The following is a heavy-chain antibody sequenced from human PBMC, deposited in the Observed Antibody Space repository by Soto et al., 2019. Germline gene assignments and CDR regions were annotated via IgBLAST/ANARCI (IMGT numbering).Heavy chain of an antibody. CDR3: ARGWGRIFDY. CDR2: INHSGST. V-gene: IGHV4-34*01. CDR1: GGSFSGYY. Sequence: QVQLQQWGAGLLKPSETLSLTCAVYGGSFSGYYWSWIRQPPGKGLEWIGEINHSGSTNYNPSLKSRVTISVDPSKNQFSLKLSSVTAADTAVYYCARGWGRIFDYWGQGTLVTVSS. D-gene: IGHD7-27*01. J-gene: IGHJ4*02.